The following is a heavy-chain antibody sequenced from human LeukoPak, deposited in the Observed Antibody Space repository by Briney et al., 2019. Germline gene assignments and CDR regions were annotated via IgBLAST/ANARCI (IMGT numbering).Heavy chain of an antibody. Sequence: GSLRLSCATSGFTFSTYGMHWVRQPPGKGMEWIGNIYYSGSTYYNPSLKSRVTISVDTSKNQFALNLNSMTAADTAVYYCARGRRVGLAKYPILNAFFDYWGQGTLVTVSS. J-gene: IGHJ4*02. D-gene: IGHD1-14*01. CDR3: ARGRRVGLAKYPILNAFFDY. CDR1: GFTFSTYG. V-gene: IGHV4-34*01. CDR2: IYYSGST.